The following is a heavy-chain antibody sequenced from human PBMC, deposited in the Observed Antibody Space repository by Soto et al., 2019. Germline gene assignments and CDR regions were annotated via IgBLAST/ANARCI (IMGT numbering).Heavy chain of an antibody. J-gene: IGHJ4*02. D-gene: IGHD4-17*01. CDR2: IYYSGST. Sequence: SETLSLTCTVSGGSISSYYWSWIRQPPGKGLEWIGYIYYSGSTNYNPSLKSRVTISVDTSKNQFSLKLSSVTAADTAVYYCAISSPMYGDYFDYWGQGTLVTVSS. CDR1: GGSISSYY. CDR3: AISSPMYGDYFDY. V-gene: IGHV4-59*01.